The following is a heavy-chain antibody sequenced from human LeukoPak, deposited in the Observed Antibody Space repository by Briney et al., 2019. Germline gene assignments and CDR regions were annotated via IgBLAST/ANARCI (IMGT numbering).Heavy chain of an antibody. V-gene: IGHV4-39*01. CDR2: ICYSGST. J-gene: IGHJ3*02. Sequence: SETLSLTCTVSGGSISSSSYYWGWIRQPPGEGLDWIGSICYSGSTYYNPSLKSRATISVDTSKDQFSLKLSSVTAADTAVYYCARLSWNYGSGKNAFDIWGQGTMSPSLQ. CDR1: GGSISSSSYY. D-gene: IGHD1-7*01. CDR3: ARLSWNYGSGKNAFDI.